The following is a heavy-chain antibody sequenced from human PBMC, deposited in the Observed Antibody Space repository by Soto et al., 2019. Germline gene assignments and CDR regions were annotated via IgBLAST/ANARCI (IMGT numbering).Heavy chain of an antibody. Sequence: SETLFLTCTVPGGSISSYYWSWIRQPPGKGLEWIGYIYYSGSTNYNPSLKSRVTISVDTSKNQFSLKLSSVTAADTAVYYCARTLYSYGPRFDYWGQGTLVTVS. CDR2: IYYSGST. CDR3: ARTLYSYGPRFDY. CDR1: GGSISSYY. J-gene: IGHJ4*02. D-gene: IGHD5-18*01. V-gene: IGHV4-59*01.